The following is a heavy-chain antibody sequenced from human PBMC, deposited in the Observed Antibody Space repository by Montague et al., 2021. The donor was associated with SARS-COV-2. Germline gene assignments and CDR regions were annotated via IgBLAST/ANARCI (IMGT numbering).Heavy chain of an antibody. CDR2: IYYSVST. Sequence: IYYSVSTYYNPSLKSRVTISVDTSKNQFSLKLSSVTAADTAVYYCARDIGVGGSTYYYYGMDVWCQGTTGTVYS. J-gene: IGHJ6*02. CDR3: ARDIGVGGSTYYYYGMDV. D-gene: IGHD6-13*01. V-gene: IGHV4-30-4*01.